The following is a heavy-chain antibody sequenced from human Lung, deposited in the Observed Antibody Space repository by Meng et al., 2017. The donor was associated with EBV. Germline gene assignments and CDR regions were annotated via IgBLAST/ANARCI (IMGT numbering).Heavy chain of an antibody. CDR2: IYYSGST. V-gene: IGHV4-31*03. D-gene: IGHD6-19*01. CDR1: GGSVGSGAYY. CDR3: ARLRLVWMFDY. J-gene: IGHJ4*02. Sequence: QGQVREPGPGLVKSSETLSVHCTVAGGSVGSGAYYWSWISQRPGKGLEWIGYIYYSGSTFYTPSLKSRATLSVDTSKNQFSLKLNSVTAADTAVYYCARLRLVWMFDYWGQGALVTVSS.